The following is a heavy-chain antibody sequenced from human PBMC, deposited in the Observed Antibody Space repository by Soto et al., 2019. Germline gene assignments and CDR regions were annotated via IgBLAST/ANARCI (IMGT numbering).Heavy chain of an antibody. CDR1: GGTFSSYA. CDR3: AINPGTTDYYYYYGMDV. J-gene: IGHJ6*02. D-gene: IGHD1-7*01. CDR2: IIPIFGTA. Sequence: QVQLVQSGAEVKKPGSSVKVSCKASGGTFSSYAISWVRQAPGQGLEWMGGIIPIFGTANYAQKFQGRVTITADESTSTAYMELSSLRSEDTAVYYCAINPGTTDYYYYYGMDVWGQGTTVTVSS. V-gene: IGHV1-69*01.